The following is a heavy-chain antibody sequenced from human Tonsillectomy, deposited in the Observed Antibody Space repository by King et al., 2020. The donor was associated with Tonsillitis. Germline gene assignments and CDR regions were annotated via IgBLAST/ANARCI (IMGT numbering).Heavy chain of an antibody. CDR1: GFIFSNYG. Sequence: VQLVESGGGVVQPGGSLRLSCAASGFIFSNYGMHWVRQAPGKGLEWVTFIWYDGSNKYYADSVKGRFTISRDNSKNKLYLLMNSLRAEDTAVYYCAKAVRLAYGVGNDAFDIWGQGTMVTVSS. CDR3: AKAVRLAYGVGNDAFDI. J-gene: IGHJ3*02. CDR2: IWYDGSNK. V-gene: IGHV3-30*02. D-gene: IGHD3-10*01.